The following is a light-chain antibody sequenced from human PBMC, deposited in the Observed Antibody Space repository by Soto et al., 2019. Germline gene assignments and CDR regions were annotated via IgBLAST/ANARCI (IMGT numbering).Light chain of an antibody. CDR2: AAS. V-gene: IGKV1-12*01. CDR3: QQASSFPHT. Sequence: DIQMTQSPSTVSASVGDGVTITCRASQPISSWLAWFRQRPGKAPELLIYAASTLHSGVPSRFSVSGSGTDFALPISGLQPEDFATYYCQQASSFPHTFGQGTRVDIK. J-gene: IGKJ2*01. CDR1: QPISSW.